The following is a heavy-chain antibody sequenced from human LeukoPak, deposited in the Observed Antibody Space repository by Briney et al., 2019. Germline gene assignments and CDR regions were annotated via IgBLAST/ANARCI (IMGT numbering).Heavy chain of an antibody. CDR2: IIPIFGTA. V-gene: IGHV1-69*13. CDR3: ARGGGEGYSSGWYHYYFDY. Sequence: ASVKVSCTASGGTFSSYAISWVRQAPGLGLEWVGGIIPIFGTANYAQKFQGRVTITADESTSTAYMELSSLRSEDTAVYYCARGGGEGYSSGWYHYYFDYWGQGTLVTVSS. CDR1: GGTFSSYA. D-gene: IGHD6-19*01. J-gene: IGHJ4*02.